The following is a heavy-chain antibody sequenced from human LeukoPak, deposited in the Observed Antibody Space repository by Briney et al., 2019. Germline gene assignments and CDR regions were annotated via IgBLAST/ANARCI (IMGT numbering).Heavy chain of an antibody. Sequence: GASVKVSCKASGYTFTSYYMHWVRQAPGQGLEWMGIINPSGGSTSYAQKFQGRVTMTRDTSISTAYMELSRLRSDDTAVYYCARESTEGLGYWGQGTLVTVSS. J-gene: IGHJ4*02. CDR2: INPSGGST. CDR3: ARESTEGLGY. CDR1: GYTFTSYY. D-gene: IGHD1-14*01. V-gene: IGHV1-46*01.